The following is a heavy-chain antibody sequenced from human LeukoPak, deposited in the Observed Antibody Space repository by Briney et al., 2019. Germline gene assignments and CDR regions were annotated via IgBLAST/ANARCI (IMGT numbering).Heavy chain of an antibody. V-gene: IGHV4-31*03. CDR1: GGSISSGGYY. CDR3: ARAMIVVVINAFDI. CDR2: IYYSGST. Sequence: SETLSLTCTVSGGSISSGGYYWSWIRQHPGKGLEWIGYIYYSGSTYYNPSLKSRVTISVDTSKNQFSLKLSSVTAADTAVYYCARAMIVVVINAFDIWGQGTMVTVSS. D-gene: IGHD3-22*01. J-gene: IGHJ3*02.